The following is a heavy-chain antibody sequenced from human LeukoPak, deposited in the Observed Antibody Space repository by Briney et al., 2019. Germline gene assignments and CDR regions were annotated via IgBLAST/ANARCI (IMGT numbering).Heavy chain of an antibody. D-gene: IGHD6-13*01. J-gene: IGHJ6*03. Sequence: ASVKGSCKASGYTFTGYYIHWVRQAPGQGPEWMGRILANSGATSYAQKFQGRATMTRDTSVSTAYLELSRLTSDDTAIYYCARVSTAGTIYYYMDVWGKGTAVTVSS. V-gene: IGHV1-2*06. CDR2: ILANSGAT. CDR3: ARVSTAGTIYYYMDV. CDR1: GYTFTGYY.